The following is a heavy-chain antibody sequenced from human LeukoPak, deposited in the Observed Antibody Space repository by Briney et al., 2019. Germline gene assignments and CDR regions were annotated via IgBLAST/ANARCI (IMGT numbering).Heavy chain of an antibody. CDR3: ARDLYYYGSGTSAYYFDY. CDR1: GYTFTSYG. D-gene: IGHD3-10*01. V-gene: IGHV1-18*01. J-gene: IGHJ4*02. CDR2: ISVYNGHT. Sequence: ASVKVSCKASGYTFTSYGISWVRQAPGQGLEWLGWISVYNGHTNYAQKLQGRVTMTTDTSTSTAYMELRSLRSDDTAVYYCARDLYYYGSGTSAYYFDYWGQGTLVTVSS.